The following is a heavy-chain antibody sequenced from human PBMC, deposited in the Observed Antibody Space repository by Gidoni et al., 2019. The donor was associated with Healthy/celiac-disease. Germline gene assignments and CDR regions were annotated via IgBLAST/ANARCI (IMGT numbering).Heavy chain of an antibody. V-gene: IGHV3-23*01. CDR1: GFTFSSYA. Sequence: EVQLLESGGGLVQPGGSLRLSCEASGFTFSSYAMSWVRQAPGKGLVWVSAISGSGGSTYYADSVKGRFTISRDNSKNTLYLQMNSLRAEDTAVYYCAKDRGTTIFGVVTNDYWGQGTLVTVSS. CDR2: ISGSGGST. J-gene: IGHJ4*02. CDR3: AKDRGTTIFGVVTNDY. D-gene: IGHD3-3*01.